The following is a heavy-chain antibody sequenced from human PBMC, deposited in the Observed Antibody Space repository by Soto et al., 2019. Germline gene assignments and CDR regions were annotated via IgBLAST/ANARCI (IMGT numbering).Heavy chain of an antibody. CDR2: INPISGGT. V-gene: IGHV1-2*02. CDR3: AKDGRHCSGGSCHQGH. CDR1: GYTFTGHH. J-gene: IGHJ4*02. D-gene: IGHD2-15*01. Sequence: GASVKVSCKTSGYTFTGHHIPWVRQAPGQGLEWMGWINPISGGTKYREKFQGRVSITRDKSSSTAYMELSSLTSDDSAVYYCAKDGRHCSGGSCHQGHRGQGNLVTVSS.